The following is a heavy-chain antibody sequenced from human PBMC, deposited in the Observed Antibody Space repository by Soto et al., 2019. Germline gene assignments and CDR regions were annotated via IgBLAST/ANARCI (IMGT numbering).Heavy chain of an antibody. Sequence: SVTLSLPCTVSDGYISSSSYYWGWIRQPPGKGLEWIGSIYYSGSTYYNPSLKSRVTISVDTSKNQFSLKLSSVTAADTAVYYCASTVSTYYYYYMDVWGKGTTVTVSS. J-gene: IGHJ6*03. CDR2: IYYSGST. V-gene: IGHV4-39*01. CDR3: ASTVSTYYYYYMDV. D-gene: IGHD3-16*01. CDR1: DGYISSSSYY.